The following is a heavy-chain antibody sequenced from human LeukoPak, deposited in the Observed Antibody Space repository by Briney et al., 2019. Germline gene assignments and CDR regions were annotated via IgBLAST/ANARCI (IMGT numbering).Heavy chain of an antibody. V-gene: IGHV4-31*03. Sequence: PSETLSLTCTVSGGSISSGGYYWSWIRQHPGKGLEWIGYIYYSGSTYYNPSLKSRVTISVETSKNQFSLKLSSVTAADTAVYYCATWAYSSSSASDYWGQGTLVTVSS. CDR3: ATWAYSSSSASDY. CDR2: IYYSGST. CDR1: GGSISSGGYY. J-gene: IGHJ4*02. D-gene: IGHD6-6*01.